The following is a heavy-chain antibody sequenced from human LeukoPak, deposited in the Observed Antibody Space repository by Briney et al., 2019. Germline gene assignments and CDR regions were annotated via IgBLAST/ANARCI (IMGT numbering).Heavy chain of an antibody. D-gene: IGHD2/OR15-2a*01. V-gene: IGHV3-15*01. Sequence: PGGSLRLSCAVSGFTFSNAWMSWVRRAPGKGLEWVGRIKSKTAGATTDYAAPVKGRFTISRDDSKNTLFLQMNSLMIEDAAVYYCTASSSYYYDYWGQGTLVTVSS. CDR2: IKSKTAGATT. CDR1: GFTFSNAW. CDR3: TASSSYYYDY. J-gene: IGHJ4*02.